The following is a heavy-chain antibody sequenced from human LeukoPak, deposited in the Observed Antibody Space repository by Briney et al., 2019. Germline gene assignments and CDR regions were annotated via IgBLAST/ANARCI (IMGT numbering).Heavy chain of an antibody. V-gene: IGHV4-39*07. D-gene: IGHD2-15*01. CDR2: IYYSGST. J-gene: IGHJ5*02. CDR1: GGSISSSSYY. Sequence: PSETLSLTCTVSGGSISSSSYYWGWIRQPPGKGLEWIGSIYYSGSTYYNPSLKSRVTISVDTSKNQFSLKLSSATAADTAVYYCASLELGYCSGGSCYDRGRFDPWGQGTLVTVSS. CDR3: ASLELGYCSGGSCYDRGRFDP.